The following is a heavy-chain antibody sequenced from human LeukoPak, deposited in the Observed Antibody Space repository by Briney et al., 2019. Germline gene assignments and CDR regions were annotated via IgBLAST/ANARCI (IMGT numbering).Heavy chain of an antibody. CDR2: INPNSGGI. Sequence: ASVKVSCKASGYTFISYGISWVRQAPGQGLEWMGWINPNSGGINYAQKFQGRATMTRDTSISTAYMELSRLRSDDTAVYYCARAQVVVVAARWFDPWGQGTLVTVSS. V-gene: IGHV1-2*02. D-gene: IGHD2-15*01. CDR1: GYTFISYG. CDR3: ARAQVVVVAARWFDP. J-gene: IGHJ5*02.